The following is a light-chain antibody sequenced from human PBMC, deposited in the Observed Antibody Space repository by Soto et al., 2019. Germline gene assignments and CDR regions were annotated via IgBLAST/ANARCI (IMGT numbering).Light chain of an antibody. Sequence: PATLSLSPGERATLSCRASQSVSSYLAWYQQRPGQAPRLLIYDGSNRATGIPARFSGSGSGTDFILTISSLEPEDFALYYCQQRSNWPPTFGQGTRLEIK. CDR1: QSVSSY. CDR2: DGS. V-gene: IGKV3-11*01. CDR3: QQRSNWPPT. J-gene: IGKJ5*01.